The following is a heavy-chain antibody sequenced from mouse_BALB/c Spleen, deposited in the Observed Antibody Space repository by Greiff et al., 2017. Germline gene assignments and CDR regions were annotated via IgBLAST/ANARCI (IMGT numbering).Heavy chain of an antibody. CDR2: INPSTGYT. V-gene: IGHV1-7*01. D-gene: IGHD4-1*01. CDR3: ARDLGRLGYFDV. CDR1: GYTFTSYW. Sequence: VQLQQSGAELAKPGASVKMSCKASGYTFTSYWMHWVKQRPGQGLEWIGYINPSTGYTEYNQKFKDKATLTADKSSSTAYMQLSSLTSEDSVVYYCARDLGRLGYFDVWGAGTTVTVSS. J-gene: IGHJ1*01.